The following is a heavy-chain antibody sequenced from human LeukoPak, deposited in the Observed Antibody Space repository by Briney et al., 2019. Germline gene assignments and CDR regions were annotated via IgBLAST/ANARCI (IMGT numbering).Heavy chain of an antibody. CDR1: GDSISSTSHY. Sequence: SETLALTCTVSGDSISSTSHYWAWIRQSPAKGLQWIGSIYYSGTTYYNLSLKSRVTISVDTSNNHFSLKLSSVTAADTAVYYCARQNIYGGNSVGFDYWSQGTLVTVSS. CDR3: ARQNIYGGNSVGFDY. J-gene: IGHJ4*02. V-gene: IGHV4-39*01. D-gene: IGHD4-23*01. CDR2: IYYSGTT.